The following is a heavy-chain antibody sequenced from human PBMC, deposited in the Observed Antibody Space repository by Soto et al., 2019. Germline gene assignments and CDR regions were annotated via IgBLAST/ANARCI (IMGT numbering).Heavy chain of an antibody. CDR2: FYSGGNT. J-gene: IGHJ4*02. D-gene: IGHD2-15*01. CDR1: GFTVSDNH. Sequence: GGSLRLSCAASGFTVSDNHLSWVRQAPGKGLQWVSVFYSGGNTFYTDSVKDRFIMYRDNSKNTLFLQMNSLRAEDTGVYYCATDMSCSAGACYSSRWGQGTLVTVSS. V-gene: IGHV3-66*01. CDR3: ATDMSCSAGACYSSR.